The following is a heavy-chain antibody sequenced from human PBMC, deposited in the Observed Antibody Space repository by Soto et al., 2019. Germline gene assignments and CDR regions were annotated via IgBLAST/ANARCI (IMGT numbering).Heavy chain of an antibody. CDR2: IYHSGST. V-gene: IGHV4-4*02. CDR3: ATQGSGSYRPHYYYYYGMDV. J-gene: IGHJ6*02. CDR1: VGSISSSNW. Sequence: SETLSLTCAVSVGSISSSNWWSWVRQPPGEGLEWIGEIYHSGSTNYNPSLKSRVTISVDKSKNQFSLKLSSVTAADTAVYYCATQGSGSYRPHYYYYYGMDVWGQGTTVTVSS. D-gene: IGHD3-10*01.